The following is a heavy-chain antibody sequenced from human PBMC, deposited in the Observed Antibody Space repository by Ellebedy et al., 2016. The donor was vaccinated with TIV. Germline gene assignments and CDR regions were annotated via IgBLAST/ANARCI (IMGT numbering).Heavy chain of an antibody. D-gene: IGHD2-2*01. V-gene: IGHV1-18*01. J-gene: IGHJ6*02. Sequence: AASVKVSCKASGYTFTSHGISWVRQAPGQGLEWMGWSSPWNGNTNYQQNLQGRVTMTTDTSTTTAYMELRSLTSDDTAVYYCARDKEYCTSTTCYYYGLDVWGQGTTVTVSS. CDR2: SSPWNGNT. CDR3: ARDKEYCTSTTCYYYGLDV. CDR1: GYTFTSHG.